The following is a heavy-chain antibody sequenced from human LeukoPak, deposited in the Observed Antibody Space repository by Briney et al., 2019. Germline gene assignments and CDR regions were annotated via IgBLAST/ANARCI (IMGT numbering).Heavy chain of an antibody. Sequence: SETLSLTCAVSGGSISTYYWSWIRQPPGKGLEWIGYIYYSGSTNYNPSLKSRVTISVDTSKNQFSLKLSSVTAADTAVYYCARSLGTVTAGLVGYWGQGTLVTVSS. J-gene: IGHJ4*02. CDR1: GGSISTYY. D-gene: IGHD4-17*01. CDR3: ARSLGTVTAGLVGY. CDR2: IYYSGST. V-gene: IGHV4-59*01.